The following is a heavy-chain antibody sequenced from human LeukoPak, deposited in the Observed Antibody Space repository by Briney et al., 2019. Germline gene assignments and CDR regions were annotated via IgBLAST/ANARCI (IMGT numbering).Heavy chain of an antibody. Sequence: PGGSLRLSCAASGFTFSSYAMSWVRQAPGKGLEWVSRINSDGSSTYYADSVKGRFTISRDNAKNTLYLQMNSLRAEDTAVYYCARYYGSGTYAVDYWGQGTLVTVSS. V-gene: IGHV3-74*01. D-gene: IGHD3-10*01. CDR2: INSDGSST. CDR1: GFTFSSYA. CDR3: ARYYGSGTYAVDY. J-gene: IGHJ4*02.